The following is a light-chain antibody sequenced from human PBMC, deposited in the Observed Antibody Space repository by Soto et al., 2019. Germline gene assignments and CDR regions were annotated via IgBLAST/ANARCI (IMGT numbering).Light chain of an antibody. CDR2: LSSDGSH. J-gene: IGLJ2*01. CDR3: QTWGTGTVL. CDR1: SGHSRYT. V-gene: IGLV4-69*01. Sequence: QLVLTQSPSATASLGASVKLTCTLSSGHSRYTIAWHQQQPEKGPRFLMRLSSDGSHIKGDGIPDRFSGSSSGAERYLTISSLQSEDEADYYCQTWGTGTVLIGGGTKVTVL.